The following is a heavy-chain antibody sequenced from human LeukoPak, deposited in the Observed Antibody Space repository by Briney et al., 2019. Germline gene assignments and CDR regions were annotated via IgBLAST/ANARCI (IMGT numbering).Heavy chain of an antibody. Sequence: PGGSLRLSCAASGFTVSSNYMSWVRQAPGKGLEWVSVIYSDGSAYYADSVKGRFTISRDNSKNTVYLQMNSLRAEVTAVYYRARGVFSEGWGQGTLVTVSS. V-gene: IGHV3-53*01. J-gene: IGHJ4*02. D-gene: IGHD6-6*01. CDR3: ARGVFSEG. CDR2: IYSDGSA. CDR1: GFTVSSNY.